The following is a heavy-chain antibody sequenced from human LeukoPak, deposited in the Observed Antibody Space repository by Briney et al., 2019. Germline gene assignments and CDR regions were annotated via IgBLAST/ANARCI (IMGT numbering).Heavy chain of an antibody. Sequence: ASVKVSCKASGYTFTYYGLNWVRQAPGQGLEWMGWINPNSGDTNYEQKFQGRVTMTRDTSISTAYMELSRLRSDDTAVYYCASWSYSSSHDYWGQGTLVTVSS. CDR3: ASWSYSSSHDY. J-gene: IGHJ4*02. D-gene: IGHD6-13*01. CDR2: INPNSGDT. CDR1: GYTFTYYG. V-gene: IGHV1-2*02.